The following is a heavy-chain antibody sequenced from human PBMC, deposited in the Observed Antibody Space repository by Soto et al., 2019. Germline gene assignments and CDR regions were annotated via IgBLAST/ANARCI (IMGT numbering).Heavy chain of an antibody. Sequence: GASVKVSCKASGYTFTGYYMHWGRQAPGQGLEWMGWINPNSGGTNYAQKFQGWVTMTRDTSISTAYMELSRLRSDDTAVYYCARGYCSSTSCYSEENYYYYMDVWGKGTTVTVSS. D-gene: IGHD2-2*01. V-gene: IGHV1-2*04. J-gene: IGHJ6*03. CDR2: INPNSGGT. CDR3: ARGYCSSTSCYSEENYYYYMDV. CDR1: GYTFTGYY.